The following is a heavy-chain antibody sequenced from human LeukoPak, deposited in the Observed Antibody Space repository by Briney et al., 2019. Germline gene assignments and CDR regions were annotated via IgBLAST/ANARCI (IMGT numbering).Heavy chain of an antibody. J-gene: IGHJ4*02. V-gene: IGHV4-59*01. D-gene: IGHD6-13*01. CDR1: GGSISSYY. Sequence: PSETLSLTCTVSGGSISSYYWSWIRQPPGKGLEWIGYIYYSGSTNYNPSLKSRVTISVDTSKNQFSLKLSSVTAADTAVYYCASSSWHGSSGFGYWGQGTLVTVSS. CDR3: ASSSWHGSSGFGY. CDR2: IYYSGST.